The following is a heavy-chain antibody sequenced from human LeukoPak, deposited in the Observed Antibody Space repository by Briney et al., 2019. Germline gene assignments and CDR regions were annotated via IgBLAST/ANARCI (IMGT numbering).Heavy chain of an antibody. J-gene: IGHJ4*02. V-gene: IGHV3-23*01. CDR2: ISGSGGGT. D-gene: IGHD3-10*01. CDR1: GITLSDYG. Sequence: TGGSLTLSCAVSGITLSDYGMSWVRQAPGKGLEWVADISGSGGGTVYADSVKGRFTISRDNPKNTLYLQMNSLRAEDTAVYFCAKRGVVIRVVLVGFHKEAYYFDSWGQGALVTVSS. CDR3: AKRGVVIRVVLVGFHKEAYYFDS.